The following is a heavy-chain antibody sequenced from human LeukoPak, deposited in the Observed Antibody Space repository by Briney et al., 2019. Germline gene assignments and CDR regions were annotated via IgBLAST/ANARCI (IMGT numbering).Heavy chain of an antibody. CDR2: INAGNGNT. V-gene: IGHV1-3*01. D-gene: IGHD4-17*01. CDR3: ARAYGDYFDYFDY. CDR1: GYTFTSYA. J-gene: IGHJ4*02. Sequence: ASVKVSCKASGYTFTSYAMHWVRQAPGQRLEWMGWINAGNGNTKYSQKFQGRATITRDTSASTAYMELSSLRSEDTAVYYCARAYGDYFDYFDYWGQGTLVTVSS.